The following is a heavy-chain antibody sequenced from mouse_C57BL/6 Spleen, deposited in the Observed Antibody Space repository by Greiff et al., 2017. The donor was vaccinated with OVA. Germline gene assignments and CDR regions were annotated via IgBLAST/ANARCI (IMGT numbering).Heavy chain of an antibody. Sequence: VQLQQSGAELVRPGASVKLSCKASGYTFTDYYINWVKQRPGQGLEWIARIYPGSGNTYYNEKFKGKATLTAEKSSSTAYMQLSSLSSEDSAVYFCATGELLLPYWGQGTTLTVSS. D-gene: IGHD1-1*01. CDR3: ATGELLLPY. J-gene: IGHJ2*01. V-gene: IGHV1-76*01. CDR1: GYTFTDYY. CDR2: IYPGSGNT.